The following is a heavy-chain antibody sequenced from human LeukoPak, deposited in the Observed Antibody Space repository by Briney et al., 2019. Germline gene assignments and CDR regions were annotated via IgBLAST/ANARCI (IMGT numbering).Heavy chain of an antibody. Sequence: ASVKVSFKTSGYTFTANYMQWVRQAPGQGLEWMGWLNPNSGATKYAQKFQGRVTMTRDTSTNTAYMELSRLTSDDTAVYYCARYRCKTTSGCEDTDAFDTWGQGTMVTVSS. V-gene: IGHV1-2*02. CDR3: ARYRCKTTSGCEDTDAFDT. CDR2: LNPNSGAT. J-gene: IGHJ3*02. D-gene: IGHD2/OR15-2a*01. CDR1: GYTFTANY.